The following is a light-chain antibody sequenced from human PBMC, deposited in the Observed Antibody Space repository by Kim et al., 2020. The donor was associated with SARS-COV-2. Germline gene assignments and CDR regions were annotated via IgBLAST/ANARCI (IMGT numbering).Light chain of an antibody. V-gene: IGKV3-20*01. CDR2: GAS. CDR1: QSVSSSY. Sequence: LSPGERATLSCRASQSVSSSYLAWYQQKPGQAPRLLIYGASSRATGIPDRFSGSGSGTDFTLTISRLEPEDFAVYYCQQYGSSPWAFGQGTRWKS. CDR3: QQYGSSPWA. J-gene: IGKJ1*01.